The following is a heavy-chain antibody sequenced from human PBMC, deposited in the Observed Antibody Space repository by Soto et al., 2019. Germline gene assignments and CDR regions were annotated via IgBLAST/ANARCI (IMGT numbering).Heavy chain of an antibody. V-gene: IGHV1-3*05. CDR3: ARDILFDY. CDR2: INAGNGNT. D-gene: IGHD2-15*01. CDR1: GYTFTSYA. J-gene: IGHJ4*02. Sequence: QVQLVQSGAEEKKPGASVKVSCKASGYTFTSYAMHWVRQAPGQRLEWMGWINAGNGNTKYSQKFQGRVTITSDTSGSTAYMELSSLRSEDTAVYYCARDILFDYWGQGTLVTVSS.